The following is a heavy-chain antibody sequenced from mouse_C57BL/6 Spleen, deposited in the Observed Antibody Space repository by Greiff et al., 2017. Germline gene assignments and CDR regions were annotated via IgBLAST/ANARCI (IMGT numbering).Heavy chain of an antibody. J-gene: IGHJ3*01. D-gene: IGHD2-3*01. CDR2: IYPGSGNT. CDR3: ADSYYEWFAY. CDR1: GYSFTSYY. V-gene: IGHV1-66*01. Sequence: QVQLQQSGPELVKPGASVKISCKASGYSFTSYYIHWVKQRPGQGLEWIGWIYPGSGNTKYNEKFKGKATLTADTSSSTAYMQLSSLTSEDSAVXYYADSYYEWFAYWGQGTLVTVSA.